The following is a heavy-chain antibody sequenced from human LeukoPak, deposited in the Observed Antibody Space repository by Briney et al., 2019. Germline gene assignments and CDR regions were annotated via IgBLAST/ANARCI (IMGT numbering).Heavy chain of an antibody. D-gene: IGHD3-22*01. CDR2: INHSGST. Sequence: SETLSLTCTVSGGSISSYYWSWIRQPPGKGLEWIGEINHSGSTNYNPSLKSRVTISVDTSKNQFSLKLSSVTAADTAVYYCARHPPYDSSGYSPNWGQGTLVTVSS. V-gene: IGHV4-34*01. CDR3: ARHPPYDSSGYSPN. J-gene: IGHJ4*02. CDR1: GGSISSYY.